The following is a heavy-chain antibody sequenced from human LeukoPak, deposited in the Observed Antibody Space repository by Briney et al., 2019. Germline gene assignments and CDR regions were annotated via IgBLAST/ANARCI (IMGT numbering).Heavy chain of an antibody. CDR1: GGSISSYY. CDR2: IYTSGST. CDR3: ARDQGYGGGYSYGYYYYYYMDV. D-gene: IGHD5-18*01. Sequence: SSQTLSLTCTVSGGSISSYYWSWIRQPAGKGLEWIGRIYTSGSTNYNPSLKSRVTMSVDTSKNQFSLKLSSVTAADTAVYYCARDQGYGGGYSYGYYYYYYMDVWGKGTTVTVSS. V-gene: IGHV4-4*07. J-gene: IGHJ6*03.